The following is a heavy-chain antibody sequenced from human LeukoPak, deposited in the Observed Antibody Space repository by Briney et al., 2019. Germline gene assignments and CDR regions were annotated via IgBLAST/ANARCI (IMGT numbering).Heavy chain of an antibody. J-gene: IGHJ5*01. V-gene: IGHV4-61*08. Sequence: SETLSLTCTVSGGSISSGDYYWSWIRQPPGKGLEWIGYIYYSGSTNYNPSLKSRVTISVDTSKNQFSLKLSSVTAADTAVYYCARDTDSSGYYDSWGQGTLVTVSS. CDR1: GGSISSGDYY. CDR3: ARDTDSSGYYDS. D-gene: IGHD3-22*01. CDR2: IYYSGST.